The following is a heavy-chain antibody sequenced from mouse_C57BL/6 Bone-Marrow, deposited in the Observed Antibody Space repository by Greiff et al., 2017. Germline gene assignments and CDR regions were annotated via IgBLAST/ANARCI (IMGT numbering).Heavy chain of an antibody. D-gene: IGHD2-4*01. J-gene: IGHJ4*01. Sequence: QVQLKQPGAELVKPGASVKMSCKASGYTFTSYWITWVKQRPGQGLEWIGDIYPGSGSTNYNEKFKSKATLTVDTSSSTAYMQLSSLTSEDSAVYYCARPGDYDGYAMDYWGQGTSVTVSS. V-gene: IGHV1-55*01. CDR3: ARPGDYDGYAMDY. CDR2: IYPGSGST. CDR1: GYTFTSYW.